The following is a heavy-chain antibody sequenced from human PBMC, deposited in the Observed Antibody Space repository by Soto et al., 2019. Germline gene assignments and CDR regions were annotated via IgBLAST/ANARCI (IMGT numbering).Heavy chain of an antibody. J-gene: IGHJ4*02. CDR1: GGSISSYY. CDR3: ARRDNSGWNYFDY. Sequence: PSETLSLTCTVSGGSISSYYWSWIRQPPGKGLEWIGYIYYTVSTHYNPSLMSRVTISVDTSKNQFSLKLISVTAADTALYYCARRDNSGWNYFDYWGQGTLVTV. V-gene: IGHV4-59*08. D-gene: IGHD6-19*01. CDR2: IYYTVST.